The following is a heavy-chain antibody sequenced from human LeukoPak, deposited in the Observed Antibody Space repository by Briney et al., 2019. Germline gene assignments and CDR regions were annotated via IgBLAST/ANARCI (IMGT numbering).Heavy chain of an antibody. J-gene: IGHJ6*03. V-gene: IGHV1-8*03. Sequence: ASVKVSCKASGYTFTSYDINWVRQATGQGLEWMGWMNPNSGNTGYAQKFQGRVTITRNTSISTAYMELSSLRSEDTAVYYCARGGSYGSGSYYLGYYYYYMDVWGKGTTVTVSS. D-gene: IGHD3-10*01. CDR3: ARGGSYGSGSYYLGYYYYYMDV. CDR1: GYTFTSYD. CDR2: MNPNSGNT.